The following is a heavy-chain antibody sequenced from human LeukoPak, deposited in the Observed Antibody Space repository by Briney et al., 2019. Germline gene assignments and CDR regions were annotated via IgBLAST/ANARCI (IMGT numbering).Heavy chain of an antibody. CDR1: GYTFISYG. D-gene: IGHD3-10*01. J-gene: IGHJ4*02. CDR3: ARYVFYYGSGYFDY. Sequence: ASVKVSCKASGYTFISYGISWVRQAPGQGLEWMGWISAYTGNTNYAQKLQGRVTMTTDTSTSTAYMELRSLRSDDTAVYYCARYVFYYGSGYFDYWGQGTLVTVSS. V-gene: IGHV1-18*01. CDR2: ISAYTGNT.